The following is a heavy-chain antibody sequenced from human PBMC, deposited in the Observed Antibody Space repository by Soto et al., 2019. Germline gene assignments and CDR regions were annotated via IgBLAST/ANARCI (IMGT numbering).Heavy chain of an antibody. CDR1: GYNFPSFW. CDR2: IYPGDSDT. CDR3: ARRTLIAATLDAFDI. Sequence: GESLKISCKGSGYNFPSFWIAWVRQMPGKGLEWMGIIYPGDSDTRYSPSFQGQVTISADKSISTAYLQWSSLKASDTAMYYCARRTLIAATLDAFDIWGQGTMVTVSS. J-gene: IGHJ3*02. V-gene: IGHV5-51*01. D-gene: IGHD2-15*01.